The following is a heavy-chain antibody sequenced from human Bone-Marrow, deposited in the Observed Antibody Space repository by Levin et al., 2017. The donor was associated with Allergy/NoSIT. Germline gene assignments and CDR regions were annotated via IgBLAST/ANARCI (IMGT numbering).Heavy chain of an antibody. CDR1: GFTFSSYA. V-gene: IGHV3-23*01. CDR2: ISGSGGST. D-gene: IGHD6-19*01. J-gene: IGHJ6*02. Sequence: PGGSLRLSCAASGFTFSSYAMSWVRQAPGKGLEWVSTISGSGGSTYYADSVKGRFSISRDNSKNTLYLLMNSLRAEDTAVFYCARSPRSGIALAGGMDVWGQGTTVTVSS. CDR3: ARSPRSGIALAGGMDV.